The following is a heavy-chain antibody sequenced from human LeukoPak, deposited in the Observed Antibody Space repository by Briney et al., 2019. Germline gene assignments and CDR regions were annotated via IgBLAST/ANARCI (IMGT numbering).Heavy chain of an antibody. CDR3: ARDSRDTAMVTRFDP. CDR1: GGTFSSYA. J-gene: IGHJ5*02. Sequence: ASVKVSCKASGGTFSSYAISWVRQAPGQGLEWMGGIIPIFGTANYAQKFQGRVTITTDESTSTAYMVQSSLRSEDTAVYYCARDSRDTAMVTRFDPWGQGTLVTVSS. V-gene: IGHV1-69*05. D-gene: IGHD5-18*01. CDR2: IIPIFGTA.